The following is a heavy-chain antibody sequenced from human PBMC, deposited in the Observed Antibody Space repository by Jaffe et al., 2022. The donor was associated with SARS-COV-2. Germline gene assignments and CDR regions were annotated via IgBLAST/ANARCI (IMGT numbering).Heavy chain of an antibody. D-gene: IGHD1-26*01. V-gene: IGHV4-59*01. CDR2: IYYSGST. CDR1: GGSISSYY. J-gene: IGHJ1*01. Sequence: QVQLQESGPGLVKPSETLSLTCTVSGGSISSYYWSWIRQPPGKGLEWIGYIYYSGSTNYNPSLKSRVTISVDTSKNQFSLKLSSVTAADTAVYYCARDSGWDPLVFQHWGQGTLVTVSS. CDR3: ARDSGWDPLVFQH.